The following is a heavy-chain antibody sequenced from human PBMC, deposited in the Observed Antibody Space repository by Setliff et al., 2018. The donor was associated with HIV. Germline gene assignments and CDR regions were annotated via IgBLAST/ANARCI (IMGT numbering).Heavy chain of an antibody. CDR3: AREIVTLYTGGHHLYGIDV. D-gene: IGHD3-22*01. Sequence: PGGSLRLSCAASGFTFSSYSMNWVRQAAAKGLEWVAAIGTGGDTYYVDSVKGRFTISRENARNSLYLQMNSLRAGDTAVYYCAREIVTLYTGGHHLYGIDVWGQGTAVTVSS. CDR1: GFTFSSYS. V-gene: IGHV3-13*01. CDR2: IGTGGDT. J-gene: IGHJ6*02.